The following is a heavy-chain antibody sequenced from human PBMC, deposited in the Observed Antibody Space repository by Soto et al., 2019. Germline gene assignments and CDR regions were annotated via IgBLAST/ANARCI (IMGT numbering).Heavy chain of an antibody. CDR1: GGSISSGGYY. Sequence: SETLSLTCTVSGGSISSGGYYWSWIRQHPGKGLEWIGYIYYSGSTYYNPSLKSRVTISVDTSKNQFSLKLSSVTAADTAVYYCARGSYYDFWSGYSPDYYYCYGMDVWGQGTTVT. CDR2: IYYSGST. D-gene: IGHD3-3*01. V-gene: IGHV4-31*03. J-gene: IGHJ6*02. CDR3: ARGSYYDFWSGYSPDYYYCYGMDV.